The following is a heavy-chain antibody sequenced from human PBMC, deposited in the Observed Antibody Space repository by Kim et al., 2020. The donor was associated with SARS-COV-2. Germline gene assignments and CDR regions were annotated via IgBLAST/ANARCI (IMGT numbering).Heavy chain of an antibody. Sequence: LSLTCAASGFTFSGSAMHWVRQASGKGLEWVGRIRSKANSYATAYAASVKGRFTISRDDSKNTAYLQMNSLKTEDTAVYYCTRWGAYYNDSSGYYLSYYYYYGMDVWGQGTTVTVSS. CDR2: IRSKANSYAT. CDR3: TRWGAYYNDSSGYYLSYYYYYGMDV. J-gene: IGHJ6*02. V-gene: IGHV3-73*01. CDR1: GFTFSGSA. D-gene: IGHD3-22*01.